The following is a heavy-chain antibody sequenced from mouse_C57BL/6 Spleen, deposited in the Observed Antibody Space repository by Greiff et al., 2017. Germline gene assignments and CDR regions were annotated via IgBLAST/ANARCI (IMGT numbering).Heavy chain of an antibody. Sequence: VQLQESGAELARPGASVKLSCKASGYTFTSYGISWVKQRTGQGLEWIGEIYPRSGNTYYNEKFKGKATLTADKSSSTAYMELRSLTSEDSAVYFCAPYYGYDGGFAYWGQGTLVTVSA. CDR3: APYYGYDGGFAY. D-gene: IGHD2-9*01. J-gene: IGHJ3*01. V-gene: IGHV1-81*01. CDR1: GYTFTSYG. CDR2: IYPRSGNT.